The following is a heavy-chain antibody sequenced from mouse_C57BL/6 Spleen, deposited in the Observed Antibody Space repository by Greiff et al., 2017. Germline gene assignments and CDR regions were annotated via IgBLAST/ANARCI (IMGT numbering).Heavy chain of an antibody. V-gene: IGHV1-52*01. CDR2: IDPSDSET. CDR1: GYTFTSYW. CDR3: ARSHSLRAAMDD. D-gene: IGHD3-2*02. J-gene: IGHJ4*01. Sequence: VQLQQPGAELVRPGSSVKLSCKASGYTFTSYWMHWVKQRPIQGLEWIGNIDPSDSETHYNQKFKDKATLTVDKSSSTAYMQLSSLTSEHSAVYSCARSHSLRAAMDDWGQGTSVTVSS.